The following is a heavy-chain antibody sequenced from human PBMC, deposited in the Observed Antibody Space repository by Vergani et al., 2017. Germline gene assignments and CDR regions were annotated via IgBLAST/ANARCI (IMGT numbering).Heavy chain of an antibody. D-gene: IGHD6-6*01. V-gene: IGHV3-49*03. CDR2: IRSKAYGGTT. J-gene: IGHJ6*03. CDR1: GFTFGDYA. Sequence: VQLVESGGGVVQPGRSLRLSCAASGFTFGDYAMSWFRQAPGKGLEWVGFIRSKAYGGTTEYAASVKGRFTISRDDSKSIAYLQMNSLKTEDTAVYYCTRDRRSIAARLYNYYYYMDVWGKGTTVTVSS. CDR3: TRDRRSIAARLYNYYYYMDV.